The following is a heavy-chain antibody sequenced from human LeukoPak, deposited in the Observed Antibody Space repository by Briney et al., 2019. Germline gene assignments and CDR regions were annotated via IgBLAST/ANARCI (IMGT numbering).Heavy chain of an antibody. J-gene: IGHJ4*02. D-gene: IGHD5-18*01. Sequence: PSETLSLTCSVSDDSISRSSYYWGWIRQPPGKGLEWIGTFYYSGFTYYNPSLKNRVTISVDTSKNQFSLKLSPVTAEDTAVYYCARGRGRYSYGLYYWGQGTLVTVSS. CDR3: ARGRGRYSYGLYY. CDR1: DDSISRSSYY. V-gene: IGHV4-39*01. CDR2: FYYSGFT.